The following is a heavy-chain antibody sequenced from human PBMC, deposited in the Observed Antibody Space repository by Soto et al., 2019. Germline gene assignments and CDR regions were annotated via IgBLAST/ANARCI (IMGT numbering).Heavy chain of an antibody. V-gene: IGHV3-15*01. CDR1: GFTFSNAW. CDR3: TTVGYSYGLFDY. J-gene: IGHJ4*02. CDR2: IKSKTDGGTT. Sequence: EVQLVESGGGLVKPGGSLRLSCAASGFTFSNAWMSWVRQAPGKGLEWVGRIKSKTDGGTTDYAAPVKGRFTISRDDLKNTLYLQMNSLKTEDKAVYYCTTVGYSYGLFDYWGQGTLVTVSS. D-gene: IGHD5-18*01.